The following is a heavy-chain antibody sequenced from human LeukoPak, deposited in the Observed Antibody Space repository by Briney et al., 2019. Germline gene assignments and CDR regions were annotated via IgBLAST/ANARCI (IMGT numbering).Heavy chain of an antibody. CDR1: GDSISSSNCY. Sequence: SETLSLTCTVSGDSISSSNCYWGWIRQPPGKGLEWIGSIYFSGGTYYNASLKSRVTISVDTSKNQFSLKLSSVTAADTAVYYCARTGWVDFWSGYVDWYFDLWGRGTLVIVSS. CDR3: ARTGWVDFWSGYVDWYFDL. V-gene: IGHV4-39*07. CDR2: IYFSGGT. D-gene: IGHD3-3*01. J-gene: IGHJ2*01.